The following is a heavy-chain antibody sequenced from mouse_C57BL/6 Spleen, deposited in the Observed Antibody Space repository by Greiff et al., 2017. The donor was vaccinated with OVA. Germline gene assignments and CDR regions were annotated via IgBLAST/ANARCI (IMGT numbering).Heavy chain of an antibody. D-gene: IGHD1-1*01. Sequence: VQLQQPGTELVKPGASVKLSCKASGYTFTSYWMHWVKQRPGQGLEWIGNINPSNGGTNYNEKFKSKATLTVDKSSSTAYMQLSSLTSEDSAVYYCARSGYYGSPYFDYWGQGTTLTVSS. CDR2: INPSNGGT. CDR3: ARSGYYGSPYFDY. J-gene: IGHJ2*01. CDR1: GYTFTSYW. V-gene: IGHV1-53*01.